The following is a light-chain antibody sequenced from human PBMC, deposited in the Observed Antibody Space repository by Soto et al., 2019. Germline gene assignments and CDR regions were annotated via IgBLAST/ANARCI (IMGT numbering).Light chain of an antibody. V-gene: IGKV1-9*01. CDR2: AAS. CDR3: QQLNSYPLFT. CDR1: QGISSY. Sequence: DIQLTQSPSFLSASVGDRVTITCRASQGISSYLAWYQQKPGKAPKLLIYAASTLKSGVPSRFSGSGSGTDFTLTISSLQPEDFATYYCQQLNSYPLFTFGPGTKVDIK. J-gene: IGKJ3*01.